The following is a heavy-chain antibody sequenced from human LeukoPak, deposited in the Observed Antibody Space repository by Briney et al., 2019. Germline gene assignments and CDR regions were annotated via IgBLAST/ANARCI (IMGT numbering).Heavy chain of an antibody. J-gene: IGHJ4*02. CDR2: VHYTGST. Sequence: SETLSLTCTVSGGLLSGYFWSWIRQPPGKGLEWIGFVHYTGSTSYNSSLKSRVTISADTSKNQFSLKLTSVTAADTAVYYCGKYGKTTVAACRFDYWGQGTLVTVSS. CDR1: GGLLSGYF. D-gene: IGHD4-23*01. CDR3: GKYGKTTVAACRFDY. V-gene: IGHV4-59*01.